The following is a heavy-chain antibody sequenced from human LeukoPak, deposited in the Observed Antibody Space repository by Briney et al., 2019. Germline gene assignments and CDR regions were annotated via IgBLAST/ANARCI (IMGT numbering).Heavy chain of an antibody. J-gene: IGHJ4*02. V-gene: IGHV1-24*01. CDR2: FDPEDGET. CDR1: GYTLTELS. D-gene: IGHD3-9*01. CDR3: ATGYYDILTGYCPLDY. Sequence: ASVKVSCKVSGYTLTELSMHWVRQAPGRGLEWMGGFDPEDGETIYAQKFQGRVTMTEDTSTDTAYMELSSLRSEDTAVYYCATGYYDILTGYCPLDYWGQGTLVTVSS.